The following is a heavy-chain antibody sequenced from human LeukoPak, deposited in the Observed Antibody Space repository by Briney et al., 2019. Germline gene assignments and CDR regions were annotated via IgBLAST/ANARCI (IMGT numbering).Heavy chain of an antibody. J-gene: IGHJ6*02. D-gene: IGHD5-12*01. CDR2: MNPNTGNT. V-gene: IGHV1-8*01. Sequence: ASVKVSCKGSGYTFSSYDINWVRQATGQGLEWMGWMNPNTGNTGYAQKFQGRVTMTRNTSISTAYMELSSLRSEDTAVYYCARNHGPVVATTYYYYYYGMDVWGQGTTVTVSS. CDR3: ARNHGPVVATTYYYYYYGMDV. CDR1: GYTFSSYD.